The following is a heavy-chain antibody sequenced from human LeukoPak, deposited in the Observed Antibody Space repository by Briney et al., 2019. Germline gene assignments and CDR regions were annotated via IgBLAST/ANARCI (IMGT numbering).Heavy chain of an antibody. D-gene: IGHD6-13*01. V-gene: IGHV1-46*01. CDR3: AKPRIAAAGTLDY. CDR2: INPSGGST. CDR1: GYTFTSYY. Sequence: ASVKVSCKASGYTFTSYYMHWVRQAPGQGLEWMGIINPSGGSTSYAQKFQGRVTMTRDTSTSTVYIELSSLRSEDTAVYYCAKPRIAAAGTLDYWGQGTLVTVSS. J-gene: IGHJ4*02.